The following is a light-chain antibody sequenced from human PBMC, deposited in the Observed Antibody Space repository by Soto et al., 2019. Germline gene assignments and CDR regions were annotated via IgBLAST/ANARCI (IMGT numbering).Light chain of an antibody. CDR3: QRYHSALLT. CDR2: AAS. CDR1: QDIRNY. Sequence: DIQMTQSPSSLSASVGDRVTMTCRASQDIRNYVAWYQQKPGEVPKLLIYAASTLQSGVPARFSGGGFGTDFTLTLSRLRPEDVATYYCQRYHSALLTFGPGTKVDLK. J-gene: IGKJ3*01. V-gene: IGKV1-27*01.